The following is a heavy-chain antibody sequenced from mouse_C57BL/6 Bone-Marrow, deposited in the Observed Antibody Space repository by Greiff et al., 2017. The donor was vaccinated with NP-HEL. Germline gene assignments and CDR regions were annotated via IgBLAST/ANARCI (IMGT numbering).Heavy chain of an antibody. V-gene: IGHV1-80*01. CDR3: ARGAY. J-gene: IGHJ3*01. CDR2: LYPGDGDT. CDR1: GYEFSNYW. Sequence: QVQLKQSGAELVKPGASVKISCKASGYEFSNYWLNWVKQRPGKGLEWIGQLYPGDGDTNYNGKFKDQATLTADQSSSTAYMQLSRLTSEDSAVYFCARGAYWGQGTLVTVSA.